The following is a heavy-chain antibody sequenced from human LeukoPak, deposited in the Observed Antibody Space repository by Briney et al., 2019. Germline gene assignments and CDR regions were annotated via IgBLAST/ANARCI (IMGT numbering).Heavy chain of an antibody. CDR3: ASSYKRGVVIIHYVDY. CDR1: GGSFSGYY. J-gene: IGHJ4*02. CDR2: INHSGST. D-gene: IGHD3-3*01. V-gene: IGHV4-34*01. Sequence: PSETLSLTCAVYGGSFSGYYRSWIRQPPGKGLEWIGEINHSGSTNYNPSLKSRVTISVDTSKNQFSLKLSSVTAADTAVYYCASSYKRGVVIIHYVDYWGQGTLVTVSS.